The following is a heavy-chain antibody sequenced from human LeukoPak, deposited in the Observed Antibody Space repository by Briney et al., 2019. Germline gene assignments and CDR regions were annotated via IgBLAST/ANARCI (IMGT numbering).Heavy chain of an antibody. J-gene: IGHJ4*02. D-gene: IGHD1-26*01. CDR3: AREIVGAIKSYFDY. V-gene: IGHV3-7*01. Sequence: GRSLSLSCAASGFTFSNYDMNWVRQAPGKGLEWVANIRQDGGLKHYVDSVKGRFTISRDNAENSLYLQMNSLRAEDTAVYYCAREIVGAIKSYFDYWGQGTLVTASS. CDR2: IRQDGGLK. CDR1: GFTFSNYD.